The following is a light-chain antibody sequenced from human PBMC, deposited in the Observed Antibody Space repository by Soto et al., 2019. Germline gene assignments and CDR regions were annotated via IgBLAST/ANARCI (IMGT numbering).Light chain of an antibody. J-gene: IGKJ1*01. CDR2: SAS. CDR1: QNISTN. Sequence: DIVMTQSPATLSVSPGERATLSCRASQNISTNVAWYQQKPGQAPRLLLLSASSRLSDIPARFSGSGSGTEFTLTISGLQSEDVAVYYCHHFNTWPPKAFGQGDQGGIQT. CDR3: HHFNTWPPKA. V-gene: IGKV3-15*01.